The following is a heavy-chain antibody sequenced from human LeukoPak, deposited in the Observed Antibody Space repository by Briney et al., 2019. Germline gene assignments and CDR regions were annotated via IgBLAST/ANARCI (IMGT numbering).Heavy chain of an antibody. CDR3: AKDIQYHYGSGSYFDY. CDR2: ISWNSGTI. D-gene: IGHD3-10*01. J-gene: IGHJ4*02. Sequence: PGGSLRLSCAASGFTFDDYAMHWVRHTPGKGLEWVSGISWNSGTIAYADSVKGRFTISRDNAKNSLYLQMNSLRAEDTALYYCAKDIQYHYGSGSYFDYWGQGTLVTVSS. V-gene: IGHV3-9*01. CDR1: GFTFDDYA.